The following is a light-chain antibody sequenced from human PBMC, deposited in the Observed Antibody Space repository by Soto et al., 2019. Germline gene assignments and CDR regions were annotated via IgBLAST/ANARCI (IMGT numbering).Light chain of an antibody. Sequence: EMVLTQSPGTLSLYPGERATLSCRASQSVSSSYLAWYQQKPGQAPRLLIYGASSRATGIPDRFSGSGSGTDFTLTISRLEPEDFAVYYCQQYGSSPVFGPGT. CDR1: QSVSSSY. V-gene: IGKV3-20*01. CDR3: QQYGSSPV. J-gene: IGKJ3*01. CDR2: GAS.